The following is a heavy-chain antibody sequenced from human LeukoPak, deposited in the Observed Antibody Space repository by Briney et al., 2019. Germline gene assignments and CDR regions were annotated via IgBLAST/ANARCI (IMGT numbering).Heavy chain of an antibody. Sequence: GGSLRLSCAASGFTFSSYDMSWVRQAPGKGLEWVSAISGSGGSTYYADSVKGRFTISRDNSKNTPYLQMNSLRAEDTAVYYCAKGSGGYYYVPFDYWGQGTLVTVSS. J-gene: IGHJ4*02. V-gene: IGHV3-23*01. CDR1: GFTFSSYD. CDR3: AKGSGGYYYVPFDY. CDR2: ISGSGGST. D-gene: IGHD3-22*01.